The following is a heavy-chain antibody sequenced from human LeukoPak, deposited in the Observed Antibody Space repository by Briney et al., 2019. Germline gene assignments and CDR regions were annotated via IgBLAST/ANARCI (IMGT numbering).Heavy chain of an antibody. CDR3: ARGGQGQWLDLIDY. CDR1: GGSFSGYY. CDR2: INHSGST. V-gene: IGHV4-34*01. D-gene: IGHD6-19*01. Sequence: SETLSLTCAVYGGSFSGYYWSWIRQPPGKGLEWIGEINHSGSTNYNPSPKSRVTISVDTSKNQFSLKLSSVTAADTAVYYCARGGQGQWLDLIDYWGQGTLVTVSS. J-gene: IGHJ4*02.